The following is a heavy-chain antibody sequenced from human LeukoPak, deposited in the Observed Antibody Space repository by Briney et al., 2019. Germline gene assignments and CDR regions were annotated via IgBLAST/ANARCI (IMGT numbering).Heavy chain of an antibody. CDR1: GFTFSSYA. V-gene: IGHV3-23*01. Sequence: VGSLRLSCVASGFTFSSYAMSWVRQAPGKGLEWVSAISASGGSTYYADSVKGRFTISRDNSKNTLYLQMNSLRADDTAVYYCARSYSYGAGTYHFDYWGQGTLVPVSS. J-gene: IGHJ4*02. CDR2: ISASGGST. CDR3: ARSYSYGAGTYHFDY. D-gene: IGHD3-10*01.